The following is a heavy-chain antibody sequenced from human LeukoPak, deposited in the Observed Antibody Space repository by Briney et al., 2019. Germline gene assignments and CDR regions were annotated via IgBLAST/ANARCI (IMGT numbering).Heavy chain of an antibody. V-gene: IGHV4-61*05. D-gene: IGHD1-26*01. J-gene: IGHJ4*02. Sequence: SETLSLTCTVSGGSISSSSYYWGWIRQPPGKGLEWIGYIYYSGSTNYNPSLKSRVTISVDTSKNQFSLKLSSVTAADTAVYYCARTGVGATHFDYWGQGTLVTVSS. CDR1: GGSISSSSYY. CDR3: ARTGVGATHFDY. CDR2: IYYSGST.